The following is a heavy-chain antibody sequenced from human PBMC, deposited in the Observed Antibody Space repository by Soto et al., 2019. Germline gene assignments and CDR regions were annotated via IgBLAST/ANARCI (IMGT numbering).Heavy chain of an antibody. V-gene: IGHV3-23*01. CDR3: AKDRQFRSYYESAGHYNN. Sequence: EVQLLESVGGWVQPGGSLRLSCVASGFTFKNYDMRWVRQAPGKGLEWVSGISGSGAITYYADSVRGRFTISRDNSKNTLYLQLNSLGAEDTAIYYCAKDRQFRSYYESAGHYNNWGQGTLVTVSS. J-gene: IGHJ4*02. D-gene: IGHD3-9*01. CDR2: ISGSGAIT. CDR1: GFTFKNYD.